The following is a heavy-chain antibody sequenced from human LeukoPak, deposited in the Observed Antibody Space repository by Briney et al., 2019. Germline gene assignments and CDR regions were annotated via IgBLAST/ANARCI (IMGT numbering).Heavy chain of an antibody. CDR3: ARNSKLRYFDWFDY. V-gene: IGHV3-7*01. CDR1: GFTFSSYW. J-gene: IGHJ4*02. Sequence: PGGSLRLSCAASGFTFSSYWMSWVRQAPGKGLEWVANIKQDGSEKYYVDSVKGRFTISRDNAKNSLYLQMNSLRAEETAVYYCARNSKLRYFDWFDYWGQGTLVTVSS. D-gene: IGHD3-9*01. CDR2: IKQDGSEK.